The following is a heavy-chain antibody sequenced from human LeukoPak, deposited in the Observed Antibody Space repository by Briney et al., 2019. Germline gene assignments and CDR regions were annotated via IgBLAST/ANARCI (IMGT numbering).Heavy chain of an antibody. J-gene: IGHJ4*02. Sequence: SETLSLTCAVYGGSFSGYYWSWIRQPPGKGLEWIAIIYHSGSAYYNPSLKSRVTISVDTSKNQFSLKLSSVTAADTAVYYCARTNWRSDFDYWGQGTLVTVSS. V-gene: IGHV4-34*01. CDR3: ARTNWRSDFDY. CDR2: IYHSGSA. CDR1: GGSFSGYY. D-gene: IGHD1-20*01.